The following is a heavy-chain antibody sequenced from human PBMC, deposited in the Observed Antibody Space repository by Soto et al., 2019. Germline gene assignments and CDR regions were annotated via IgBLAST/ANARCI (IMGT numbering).Heavy chain of an antibody. CDR3: TRAVDIVVVPAAIPHYYYYYGMDV. V-gene: IGHV3-49*03. J-gene: IGHJ6*02. Sequence: GGSLRLSCTCFGFTFGDYAISWSRQAPGKGLEWVGVIRSKAYGGTTEYAASVKGRFTISRDDSKSIAYLQMNSLKTEDTAVYYCTRAVDIVVVPAAIPHYYYYYGMDVWGQGTTVTVSS. D-gene: IGHD2-2*01. CDR2: IRSKAYGGTT. CDR1: GFTFGDYA.